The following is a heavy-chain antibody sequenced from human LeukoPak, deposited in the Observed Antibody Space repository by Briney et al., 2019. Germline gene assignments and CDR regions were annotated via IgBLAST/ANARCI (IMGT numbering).Heavy chain of an antibody. CDR1: GLTFSSYS. D-gene: IGHD3-3*01. CDR2: ISSSSSYI. Sequence: GGALRLSCAASGLTFSSYSMNWVRQAPGKGLEWVSSISSSSSYIYYADSVKGRFTISRDNAKNSLYLQMNSLRAEDTAVYYCARDSDQSTYYDFWSGFRWFDPWGQGTLVTVSS. J-gene: IGHJ5*02. V-gene: IGHV3-21*01. CDR3: ARDSDQSTYYDFWSGFRWFDP.